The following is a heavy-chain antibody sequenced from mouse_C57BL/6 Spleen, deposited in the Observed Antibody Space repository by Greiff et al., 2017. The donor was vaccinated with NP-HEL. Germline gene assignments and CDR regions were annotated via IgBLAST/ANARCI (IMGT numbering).Heavy chain of an antibody. Sequence: QVQLQQSGAELVRPGASVKLSCKASGYTFTDYYINWVKQRPGQGLEWIARIYPGSGNTYYNEKFKGKATLTAEKSSSTAYMQLSSLTSEDSAVYFCARWDYYGSSYDYAMDYWGQGTSVTVSS. CDR1: GYTFTDYY. CDR3: ARWDYYGSSYDYAMDY. D-gene: IGHD1-1*01. CDR2: IYPGSGNT. V-gene: IGHV1-76*01. J-gene: IGHJ4*01.